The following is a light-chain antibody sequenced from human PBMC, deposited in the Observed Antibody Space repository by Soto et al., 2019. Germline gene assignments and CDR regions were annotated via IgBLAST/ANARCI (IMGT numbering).Light chain of an antibody. CDR1: SSNIGAGYD. J-gene: IGLJ2*01. CDR2: GNS. CDR3: QSYDSSLSVHVV. Sequence: QAVVTQPPSVSGAPGQRVTISCTGSSSNIGAGYDVHWYQQLPGTAPKLLIYGNSNRPSGVPDRFSGSKSGTSASLAITGLQAEDEADYYCQSYDSSLSVHVVFGGGTKLTVL. V-gene: IGLV1-40*01.